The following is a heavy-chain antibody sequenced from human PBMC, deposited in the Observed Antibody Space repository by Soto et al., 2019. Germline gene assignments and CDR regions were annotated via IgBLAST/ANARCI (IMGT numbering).Heavy chain of an antibody. CDR3: VRAQYYDILTGHLAY. Sequence: GGSLRLSCAASGFTFSSYAMHWVRQAPGKGLEWVAVISYDGSNKYYADSVKGRFTISRDNSKNTLYLQMNSLRAEDTAVYYCVRAQYYDILTGHLAYWGQGTLVTVSS. CDR1: GFTFSSYA. D-gene: IGHD3-9*01. J-gene: IGHJ4*02. V-gene: IGHV3-30-3*01. CDR2: ISYDGSNK.